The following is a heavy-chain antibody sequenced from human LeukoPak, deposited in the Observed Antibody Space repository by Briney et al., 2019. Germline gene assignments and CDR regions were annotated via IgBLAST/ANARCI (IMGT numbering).Heavy chain of an antibody. J-gene: IGHJ6*03. D-gene: IGHD5-12*01. CDR2: IYHSGST. V-gene: IGHV4-4*02. Sequence: SGTLSLTCAVSGGSISSSNWWSWVRQPPGKGLEWIGEIYHSGSTNYNPSLKSRVTISVDKSKNQFSLKLSSVTAADTAVYYCARVGVATIYYYYYMDVWGKGTTVTVSS. CDR3: ARVGVATIYYYYYMDV. CDR1: GGSISSSNW.